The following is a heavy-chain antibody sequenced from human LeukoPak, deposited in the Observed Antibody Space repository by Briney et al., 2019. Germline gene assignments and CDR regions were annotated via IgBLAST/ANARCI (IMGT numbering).Heavy chain of an antibody. CDR1: GFTFSSYS. CDR3: AKDRGLNYPRFFDY. D-gene: IGHD4-11*01. CDR2: ISSSSSTI. J-gene: IGHJ4*02. Sequence: PGGSLRLSCAASGFTFSSYSMNWVRQAPGKGLEWVSYISSSSSTIYYADSVKGRFTISRDNSKNTLYLQMNSLRAEDTAVYYCAKDRGLNYPRFFDYWGQGTLVTVSS. V-gene: IGHV3-48*01.